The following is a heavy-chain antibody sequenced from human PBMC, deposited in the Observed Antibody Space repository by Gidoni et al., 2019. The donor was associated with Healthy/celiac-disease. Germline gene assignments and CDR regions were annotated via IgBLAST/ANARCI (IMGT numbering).Heavy chain of an antibody. D-gene: IGHD1-26*01. CDR3: ARMWGAYYYYGMDV. CDR2: IIPIFGTA. J-gene: IGHJ6*02. CDR1: GGTSTSYA. V-gene: IGHV1-69*01. Sequence: QVQLVQSGAEVKNPGSSVKVSCKAPGGTSTSYAISWVRQAPGQGLEWMGGIIPIFGTANYAQKFQGRVTITADESTSTAYMELSSLRSEDTAVYYCARMWGAYYYYGMDVWGQGTTVTVSS.